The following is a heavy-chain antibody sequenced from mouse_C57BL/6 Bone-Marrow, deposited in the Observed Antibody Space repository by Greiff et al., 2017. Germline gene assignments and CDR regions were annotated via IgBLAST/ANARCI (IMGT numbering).Heavy chain of an antibody. V-gene: IGHV1-63*01. D-gene: IGHD1-1*01. CDR1: GYTFTNYW. Sequence: VKLQQSGAELVRPGTSVKMSCKASGYTFTNYWIGWAKQRPGHGLEWIGDIYPGGGYTNYNEKFKGKATLTADKSSSTAYMQFSSLTSEDSAIYYCARRDGSSYFDCWGQGTTLTVSS. J-gene: IGHJ2*01. CDR3: ARRDGSSYFDC. CDR2: IYPGGGYT.